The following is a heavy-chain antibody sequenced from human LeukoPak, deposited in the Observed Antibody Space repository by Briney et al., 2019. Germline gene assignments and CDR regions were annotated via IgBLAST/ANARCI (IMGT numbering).Heavy chain of an antibody. D-gene: IGHD3-22*01. Sequence: GASVEVSCKASGYTFTGYYMHWVRQAPGQGLEWMGWINPNSGGTNYAQKFQGRVTMTRDTSISTAYMELSRLRSDDTAVYYCARVNYDSSGYSSYYFDYWGQGTLVTVSS. CDR3: ARVNYDSSGYSSYYFDY. J-gene: IGHJ4*02. V-gene: IGHV1-2*02. CDR2: INPNSGGT. CDR1: GYTFTGYY.